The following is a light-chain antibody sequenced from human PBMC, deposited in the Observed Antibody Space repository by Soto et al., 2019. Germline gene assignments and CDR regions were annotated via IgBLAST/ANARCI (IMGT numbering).Light chain of an antibody. CDR2: EVS. CDR3: SSYTTTGTLV. CDR1: SSDVGGYNY. J-gene: IGLJ1*01. V-gene: IGLV2-14*01. Sequence: SVLTQPASVSGSPGQSITISCTGTSSDVGGYNYVSWYQHHPGKAPKLMIYEVSNRPSGVSNRFSGSKSGNTASLTISGLQAEDEADYYCSSYTTTGTLVFGTGTKVTVL.